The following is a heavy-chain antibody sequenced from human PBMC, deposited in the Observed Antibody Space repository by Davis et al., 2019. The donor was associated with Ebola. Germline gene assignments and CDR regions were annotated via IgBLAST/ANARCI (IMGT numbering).Heavy chain of an antibody. Sequence: GGSLRLSCAASGFTFSSSWMTWVRQAPEKGLEWVATITADGSAKYYVDSVKGRFTISRDNVKNSLYLQMDSLRAEDTAVYYCARWASVGYWGQGTLVTVSS. J-gene: IGHJ4*02. CDR2: ITADGSAK. CDR1: GFTFSSSW. V-gene: IGHV3-7*01. CDR3: ARWASVGY. D-gene: IGHD1-26*01.